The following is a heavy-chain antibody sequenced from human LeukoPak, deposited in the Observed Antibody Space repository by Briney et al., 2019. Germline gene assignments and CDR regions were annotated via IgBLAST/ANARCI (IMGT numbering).Heavy chain of an antibody. CDR3: ARDPGGSYFYYFDY. CDR2: ISYDGSNK. V-gene: IGHV3-30-3*01. J-gene: IGHJ4*02. D-gene: IGHD1-26*01. CDR1: GFTFSSYA. Sequence: GGSLRLSCAASGFTFSSYAMHWVRQAPGKGLEWVAVISYDGSNKYYADSVKGRFTISRDNSKNTLYLQMNSLRAEDTAVYYCARDPGGSYFYYFDYWGQGTLVTVSS.